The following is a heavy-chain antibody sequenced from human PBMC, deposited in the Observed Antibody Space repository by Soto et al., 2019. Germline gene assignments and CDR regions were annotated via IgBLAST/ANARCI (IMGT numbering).Heavy chain of an antibody. V-gene: IGHV1-8*01. CDR3: ARALGVRSPYVGY. J-gene: IGHJ4*02. CDR2: KNPNSGNT. Sequence: ASVKVSCKASGYTLTSYDINWVRQATGQGLEWMGWKNPNSGNTGYAQKFQGRLTMTRNTSISTAYMELSSLRSEDTAVYYCARALGVRSPYVGYWGQGTLVTVSS. D-gene: IGHD3-16*01. CDR1: GYTLTSYD.